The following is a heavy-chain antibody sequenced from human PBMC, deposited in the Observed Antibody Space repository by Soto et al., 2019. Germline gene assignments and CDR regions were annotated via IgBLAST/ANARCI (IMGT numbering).Heavy chain of an antibody. D-gene: IGHD3-10*01. J-gene: IGHJ4*02. CDR3: AKAVDITVRGVPPSDY. CDR1: GFPFNHFG. Sequence: QVQLVESGGGVVQPGRSLRLSCAASGFPFNHFGMHWVRQAPGKGLEWVAVISYDGNNKYYADSVKGRFTVSRDNSKNTLSLQMNSLRAEDTAVYYCAKAVDITVRGVPPSDYWGQGTLVTVSS. CDR2: ISYDGNNK. V-gene: IGHV3-30*18.